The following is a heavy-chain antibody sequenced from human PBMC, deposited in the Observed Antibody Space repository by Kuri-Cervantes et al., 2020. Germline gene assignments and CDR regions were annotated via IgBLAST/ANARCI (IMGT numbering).Heavy chain of an antibody. CDR1: GYTFTGYY. CDR3: ARDNLDLEGRPFDP. V-gene: IGHV1-2*02. CDR2: MNPNSGGT. Sequence: ASVKVSCKASGYTFTGYYMHWVRQATGQGLEWMGWMNPNSGGTNYAQKFQGRVTMTRDTSISTAYMELSRLRSDDTAVYYCARDNLDLEGRPFDPWGQGTLVTVSS. J-gene: IGHJ5*02. D-gene: IGHD1-20*01.